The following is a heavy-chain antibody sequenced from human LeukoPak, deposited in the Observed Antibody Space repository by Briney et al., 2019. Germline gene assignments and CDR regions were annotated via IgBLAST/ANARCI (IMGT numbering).Heavy chain of an antibody. Sequence: SETLSLTCTVSGVPLSSSGHYWRWIRRPPGKGLEWIGYVYQSGITYYNPSLKSRVTIALDRSKNQFSLELGSVTAADTAVYVCAAVDTVGDDSYYIDFWGQGTLVTVSS. CDR3: AAVDTVGDDSYYIDF. CDR2: VYQSGIT. CDR1: GVPLSSSGHY. V-gene: IGHV4-30-2*01. D-gene: IGHD5-18*01. J-gene: IGHJ4*02.